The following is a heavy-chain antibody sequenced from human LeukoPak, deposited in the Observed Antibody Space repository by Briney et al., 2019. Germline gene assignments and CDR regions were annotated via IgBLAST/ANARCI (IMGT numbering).Heavy chain of an antibody. CDR3: ARGPRRITIFGVENYYYMDV. Sequence: SETLSLTCTVSGGSISSSSYYWGWIRQPPGKGLEWIGEINHSGSTNYNPSLKSRVTISVDTSKNQFSLKLSSVTAADTAVYYCARGPRRITIFGVENYYYMDVWGKGTTVTVSS. J-gene: IGHJ6*03. V-gene: IGHV4-39*07. CDR2: INHSGST. D-gene: IGHD3-3*01. CDR1: GGSISSSSYY.